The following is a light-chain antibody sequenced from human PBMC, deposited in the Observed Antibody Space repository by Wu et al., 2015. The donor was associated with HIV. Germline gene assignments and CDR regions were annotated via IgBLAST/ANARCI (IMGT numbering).Light chain of an antibody. CDR1: QSVSTY. V-gene: IGKV3-20*01. CDR3: QQYASSPLLT. CDR2: GAS. J-gene: IGKJ4*01. Sequence: EIVLTQSPVTLSLSPGERATLSCTASQSVSTYLAWYQQKPGQAPRLLIYGASSRATGIPDRFSASGSGTDFTLTISRLEPEDFAVYYCQQYASSPLLTFGGGTKVEIK.